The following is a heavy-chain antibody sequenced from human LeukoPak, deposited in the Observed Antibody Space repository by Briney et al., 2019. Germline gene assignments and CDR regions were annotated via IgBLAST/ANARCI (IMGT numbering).Heavy chain of an antibody. J-gene: IGHJ4*02. Sequence: GSLRLSCAASGFIVSSNYMSWVRQAPGKGLEWIGEIYHSGSTNYNPSLKSRVTISVDKSKNQFSLNLSSVTAADTAVYYCARTKLYCSGGSCYSSLDYWGQGTLVTVSS. CDR2: IYHSGST. D-gene: IGHD2-15*01. V-gene: IGHV4-4*02. CDR1: GFIVSSNY. CDR3: ARTKLYCSGGSCYSSLDY.